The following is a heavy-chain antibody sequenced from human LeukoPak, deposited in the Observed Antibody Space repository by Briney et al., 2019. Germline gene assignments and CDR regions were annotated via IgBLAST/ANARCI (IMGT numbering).Heavy chain of an antibody. Sequence: GGSLRLSCAASRFTFSGSAMHWVRQASGKGLEWVGRIRSKANSYATAYAASVKGRFTISRDDSKNTAYLQMNSLKTEDTAVYYCARGALAVAGDFDYWGQGTLVTVSS. J-gene: IGHJ4*02. CDR2: IRSKANSYAT. V-gene: IGHV3-73*01. D-gene: IGHD6-19*01. CDR1: RFTFSGSA. CDR3: ARGALAVAGDFDY.